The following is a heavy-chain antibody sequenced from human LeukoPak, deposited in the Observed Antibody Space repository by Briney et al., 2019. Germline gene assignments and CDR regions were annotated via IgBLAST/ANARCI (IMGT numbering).Heavy chain of an antibody. CDR2: ITPYSGER. J-gene: IGHJ4*02. CDR3: VRETSVAADGTRGDY. V-gene: IGHV1-18*01. Sequence: ASVKVSCKGSGYTFTNYGISWVRQAPGQGLEWMGWITPYSGERTFAQNLQGRITMTIDTFTSTAYMELRGLTSDDTALYYCVRETSVAADGTRGDYWGQGTLVTVSS. CDR1: GYTFTNYG. D-gene: IGHD6-13*01.